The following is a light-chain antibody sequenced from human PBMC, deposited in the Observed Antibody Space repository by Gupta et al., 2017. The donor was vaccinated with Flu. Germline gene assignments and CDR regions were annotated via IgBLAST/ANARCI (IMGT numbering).Light chain of an antibody. CDR3: LQKDFFPKT. J-gene: IGKJ1*01. V-gene: IGKV1-6*02. CDR1: RDIKND. CDR2: GAS. Sequence: PSSVSASVGDRVTITWRASRDIKNDVGWYQQKPGKAPQLLIFGASRLQSGVPSRFSGSGAGSXFTLTIXSLQPEDFATYYCLQKDFFPKTFGXGT.